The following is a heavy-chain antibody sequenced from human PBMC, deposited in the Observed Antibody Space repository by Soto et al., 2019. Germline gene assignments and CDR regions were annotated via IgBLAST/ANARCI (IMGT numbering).Heavy chain of an antibody. V-gene: IGHV1-69*01. CDR3: ARGETYLGV. J-gene: IGHJ6*02. Sequence: QVQLVQSGAEVKKPGSSVKVSCKTSRDTFNKYAFNWVRQAPGQGLEWMGWIIPIFSSRNYAEKFQGRVTITADDSTSTAYMALRSLRFDDTAVYYCARGETYLGVWGQGNTVTVSS. CDR2: IIPIFSSR. CDR1: RDTFNKYA. D-gene: IGHD3-16*01.